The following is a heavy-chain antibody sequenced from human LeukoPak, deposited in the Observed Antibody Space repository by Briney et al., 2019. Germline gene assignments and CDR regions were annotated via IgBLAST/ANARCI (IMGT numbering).Heavy chain of an antibody. D-gene: IGHD2-8*01. CDR2: IIPILGIA. CDR1: GGTFSSYA. V-gene: IGHV1-69*04. CDR3: ARVYTYALAFDI. Sequence: SVKVSCKASGGTFSSYAISWVRQAPGQGLEWMGRIIPILGIANYAQKFQGRVTITADKSTSTAYMELSRLRSDDTAVYYCARVYTYALAFDIWGQGTMVTVSS. J-gene: IGHJ3*02.